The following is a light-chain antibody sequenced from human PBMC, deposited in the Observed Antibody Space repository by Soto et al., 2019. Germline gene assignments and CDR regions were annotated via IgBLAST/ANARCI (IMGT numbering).Light chain of an antibody. CDR2: DTS. Sequence: DIQITRSSSCLTASVGDRVMITCHASQDITNFLNWYQQKPGKAPKLLIFDTSNLERGVPSRFSGSGSGTDFTFAISSLQPEDIATYYCQQYDNLPQTFGQGTKLEIK. V-gene: IGKV1-33*01. CDR1: QDITNF. J-gene: IGKJ2*01. CDR3: QQYDNLPQT.